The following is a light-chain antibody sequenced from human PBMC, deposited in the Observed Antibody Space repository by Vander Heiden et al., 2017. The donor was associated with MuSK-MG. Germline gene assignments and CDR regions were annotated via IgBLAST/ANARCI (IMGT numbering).Light chain of an antibody. Sequence: QSALTQPASVSGSPGQSITISCPGTSSDVGGYNYVSWYQQQPGKDPKLISYEVNKRSAGGSNRLSGSKSGNTASLTISGLQAEDEADYYCSADTSSSALVFGGGTKLTVL. CDR1: SSDVGGYNY. CDR3: SADTSSSALV. CDR2: EVN. V-gene: IGLV2-14*01. J-gene: IGLJ2*01.